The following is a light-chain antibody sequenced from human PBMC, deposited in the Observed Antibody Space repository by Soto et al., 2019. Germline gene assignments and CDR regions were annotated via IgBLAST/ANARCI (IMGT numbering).Light chain of an antibody. Sequence: QSVLTQPRSVSGSPGQSVTISCTGTSSDVGGYNYVSWYQQFPGKAPKFMIYDVNKRPSGVPNRFSGSRSGNTASLTISGLQAEDEADYYCSSYTSGDSVVFGGGTKLTVL. V-gene: IGLV2-11*01. J-gene: IGLJ2*01. CDR1: SSDVGGYNY. CDR2: DVN. CDR3: SSYTSGDSVV.